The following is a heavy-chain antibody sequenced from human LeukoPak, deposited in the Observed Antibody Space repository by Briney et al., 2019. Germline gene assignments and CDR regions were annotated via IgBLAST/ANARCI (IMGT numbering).Heavy chain of an antibody. CDR1: GFTFSSYS. CDR2: ISSSSSTI. Sequence: GGSLRLSCAASGFTFSSYSMNWVRQAPGKGLEWVSYISSSSSTIYYADSVKGRFTISRDNAKNSLYLQMNSLRAEDTAVYYCARCAGRARGLRGIFGVVMPSDYWGQGTLVTVSS. CDR3: ARCAGRARGLRGIFGVVMPSDY. J-gene: IGHJ4*02. D-gene: IGHD3-3*01. V-gene: IGHV3-48*01.